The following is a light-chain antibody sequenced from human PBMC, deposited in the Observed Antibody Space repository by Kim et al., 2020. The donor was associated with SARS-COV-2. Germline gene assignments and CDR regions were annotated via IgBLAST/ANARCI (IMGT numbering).Light chain of an antibody. CDR3: KQYNISPPP. V-gene: IGKV1-5*03. CDR1: QSISSW. Sequence: DIQMTQSPSTLSASVGDRVTISCRASQSISSWLAWYQQKPGKAPNLLIYESSSLESGVPSRFSGSGSGTEFTLTISSLQPDDFATYYAKQYNISPPPFGGGTKGDI. J-gene: IGKJ4*01. CDR2: ESS.